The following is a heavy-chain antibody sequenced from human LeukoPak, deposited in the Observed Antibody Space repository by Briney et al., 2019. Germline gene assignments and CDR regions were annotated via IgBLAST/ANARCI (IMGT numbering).Heavy chain of an antibody. J-gene: IGHJ3*02. CDR3: ARSRLCPTGTVDI. CDR2: INHGGST. CDR1: GGSFRGYY. V-gene: IGHV4-34*01. D-gene: IGHD2-8*02. Sequence: PSETLSLTCAVLGGSFRGYYWSWIRQSPGKGLEWIGEINHGGSTTYNPSLGSRVTISIDTSNSQFSVKLTSVTAADTALYFCARSRLCPTGTVDIWDRGTMVTVSS.